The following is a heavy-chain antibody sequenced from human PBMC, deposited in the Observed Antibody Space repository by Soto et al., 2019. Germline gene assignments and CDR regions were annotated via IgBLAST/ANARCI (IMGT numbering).Heavy chain of an antibody. D-gene: IGHD1-26*01. CDR1: GGSISSGSYY. CDR3: ARSSGTALLHY. Sequence: QLQLQESGPGLVKPSETLSLTCTVSGGSISSGSYYGGWIRQPPGKGLEWMGSIYYSGSTYYSGSTYYNPSLKSRVTISVDTSKNQFSLNLSSLTAADTAVYYCARSSGTALLHYWGQGTLVTVSS. J-gene: IGHJ4*02. V-gene: IGHV4-39*01. CDR2: IYYSGSTYYSGST.